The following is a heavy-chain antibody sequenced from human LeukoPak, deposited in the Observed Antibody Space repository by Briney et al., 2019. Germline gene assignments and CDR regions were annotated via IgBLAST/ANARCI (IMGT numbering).Heavy chain of an antibody. Sequence: GGSLRLSCAASGFTFSSYAMSWVRQAPGKGLEWVSAISGSGGSTYYADSAKGRFTISRDNSKNTLYLQMNSLRAEDTAVYYCAKVSSSSWYFNWFDPWGQGTLVTVSS. CDR2: ISGSGGST. CDR3: AKVSSSSWYFNWFDP. D-gene: IGHD6-13*01. J-gene: IGHJ5*02. V-gene: IGHV3-23*01. CDR1: GFTFSSYA.